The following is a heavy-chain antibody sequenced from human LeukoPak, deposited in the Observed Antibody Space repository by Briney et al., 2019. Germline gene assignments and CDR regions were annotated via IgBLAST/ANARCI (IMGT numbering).Heavy chain of an antibody. D-gene: IGHD4-17*01. V-gene: IGHV4-59*01. CDR3: VRGEYYGDYLDY. CDR1: GGSISSYY. CDR2: IYYSGST. J-gene: IGHJ4*02. Sequence: SETLSLTCTVSGGSISSYYWSWIRQPPGKGLEWIGYIYYSGSTNYNPSLKSRVTISVDTSKNQFSLKLSSVTAADTAVYYCVRGEYYGDYLDYWGQGTLVTVSS.